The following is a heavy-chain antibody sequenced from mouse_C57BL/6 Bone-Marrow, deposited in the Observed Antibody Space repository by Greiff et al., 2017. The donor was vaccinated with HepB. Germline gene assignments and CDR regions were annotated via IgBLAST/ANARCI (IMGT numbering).Heavy chain of an antibody. D-gene: IGHD1-1*01. J-gene: IGHJ2*01. CDR2: INPNNGGT. V-gene: IGHV1-26*01. CDR3: ARWTITTVVATSFDY. Sequence: EVQLQQSGPELVKPGASVKISCKASGYTFTDYYMNWVKQSHGKSLEWIGDINPNNGGTSYNQKFKGKATLTVDKSSSTAYMELRSLTSEDSAVYYCARWTITTVVATSFDYWGQGTTLTVSS. CDR1: GYTFTDYY.